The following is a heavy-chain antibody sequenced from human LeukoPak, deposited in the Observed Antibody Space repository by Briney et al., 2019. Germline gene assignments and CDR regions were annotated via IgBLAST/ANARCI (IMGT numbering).Heavy chain of an antibody. CDR1: GFTFANYA. D-gene: IGHD3-22*01. V-gene: IGHV3-9*01. Sequence: PGGSLRLSCAASGFTFANYAMHWVRQVPGKGLEWVSGISWNSGPTGYADSVKGRFTISRDNAKKSLYLQMNSLRAEDTALYYCAKGPDSTGYYYRDNWFDPWGQGTLVTVSS. CDR2: ISWNSGPT. CDR3: AKGPDSTGYYYRDNWFDP. J-gene: IGHJ5*02.